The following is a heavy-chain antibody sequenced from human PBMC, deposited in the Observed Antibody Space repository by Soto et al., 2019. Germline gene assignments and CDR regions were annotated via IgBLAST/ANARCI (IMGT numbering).Heavy chain of an antibody. CDR1: GYSLSRLA. Sequence: ASVKGSWKVSGYSLSRLAINWVRQAPGKGLEWMGGFDPEDGETIYAQKFQGRVIMTEDASTDTAYMELSSLGSEDTAIFYCQTGVRVRFYGWFLYFWGQRSPVP. CDR2: FDPEDGET. D-gene: IGHD3-9*01. J-gene: IGHJ6*02. CDR3: QTGVRVRFYGWFLYF. V-gene: IGHV1-24*01.